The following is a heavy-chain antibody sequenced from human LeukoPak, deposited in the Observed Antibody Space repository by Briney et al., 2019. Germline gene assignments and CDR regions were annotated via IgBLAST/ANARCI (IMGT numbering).Heavy chain of an antibody. CDR2: ISGGGGST. CDR1: GFSFSNYA. CDR3: AKSWGSYRYGDAFDI. D-gene: IGHD3-16*02. Sequence: GSLRVSCAASGFSFSNYAMSWVRQAPGKGLEWVSGISGGGGSTYYADSVKGRFTISRDNSKNTLYLQMNSLRAEDTAVYYCAKSWGSYRYGDAFDIWGQGTMVTVSS. J-gene: IGHJ3*02. V-gene: IGHV3-23*01.